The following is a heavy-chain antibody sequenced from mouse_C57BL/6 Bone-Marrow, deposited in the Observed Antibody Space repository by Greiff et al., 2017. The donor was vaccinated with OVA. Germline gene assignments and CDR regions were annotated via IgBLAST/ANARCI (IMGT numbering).Heavy chain of an antibody. J-gene: IGHJ3*01. CDR2: IDPENGCT. CDR3: TTWELRLLTGLAY. V-gene: IGHV14-4*01. Sequence: VQLQQSGAELVRPGASVTLSCTASGFNIKDDYMHWVKQRPERGLVWIGWIDPENGCTEYAPTFQGPATITADTSSNHSYLQLSSVTSEDTAVYCGTTWELRLLTGLAYWGQGTLVTVSA. D-gene: IGHD3-2*02. CDR1: GFNIKDDY.